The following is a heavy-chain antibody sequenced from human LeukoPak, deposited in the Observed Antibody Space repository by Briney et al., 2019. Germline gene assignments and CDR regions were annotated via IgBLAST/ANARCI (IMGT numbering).Heavy chain of an antibody. V-gene: IGHV3-21*01. CDR2: ISSSSSYI. CDR1: GFTFSSYS. D-gene: IGHD6-6*01. Sequence: GGSLRLSCAASGFTFSSYSMNWVRQAPGKGLEWVSSISSSSSYIYYADSVKGRFTISRDNAKNSLYLQMNSLRAEGTAVYYCARDYESSSGDFDYWGQGTLVTVSS. J-gene: IGHJ4*02. CDR3: ARDYESSSGDFDY.